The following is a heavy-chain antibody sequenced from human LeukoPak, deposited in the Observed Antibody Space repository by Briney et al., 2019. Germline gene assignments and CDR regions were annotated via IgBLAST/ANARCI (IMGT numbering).Heavy chain of an antibody. CDR2: ISNKHGGT. Sequence: ASVKVSCKASGYTFTGYYTHWVRQAPGQGLEWMGWISNKHGGTNYAQKFQGRVTMTRDSSTSTAYMELNGLRSDDTAVYYCARSSGKSRFDYWGQGALVTVSS. D-gene: IGHD6-25*01. V-gene: IGHV1-2*02. CDR3: ARSSGKSRFDY. J-gene: IGHJ4*02. CDR1: GYTFTGYY.